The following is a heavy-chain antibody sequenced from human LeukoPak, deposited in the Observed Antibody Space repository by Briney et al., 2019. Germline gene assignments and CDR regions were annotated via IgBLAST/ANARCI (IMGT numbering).Heavy chain of an antibody. V-gene: IGHV3-30*02. J-gene: IGHJ6*02. CDR2: IRYDGSNK. Sequence: PGGSLSLSCAASGFTFSVYGMHWVREAPGEGLGWVVFIRYDGSNKYYADSVKGRFTISRDKFKNTLDLQMNSLRVEATAVYHCAKSSEYVRERNYGMDVWGQGTPVTVSS. CDR3: AKSSEYVRERNYGMDV. D-gene: IGHD3-16*01. CDR1: GFTFSVYG.